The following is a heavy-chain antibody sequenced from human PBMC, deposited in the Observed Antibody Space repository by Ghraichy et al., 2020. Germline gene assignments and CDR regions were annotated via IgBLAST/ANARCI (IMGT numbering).Heavy chain of an antibody. CDR2: IYHSGST. Sequence: TLSLTCAVSGGSISSGGYSWSWIRQPPGKGLEWIGYIYHSGSTYYNPSLKSRVTISVDRSKNQFALKLSSVTAADTAVYYCAIVRSLGTTRGYFDYWGQGTLVTVSS. V-gene: IGHV4-30-2*01. CDR3: AIVRSLGTTRGYFDY. J-gene: IGHJ4*02. CDR1: GGSISSGGYS. D-gene: IGHD1-26*01.